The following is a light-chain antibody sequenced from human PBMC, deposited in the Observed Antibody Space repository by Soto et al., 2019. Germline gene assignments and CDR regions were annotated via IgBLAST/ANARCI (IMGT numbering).Light chain of an antibody. CDR1: QFVSSTY. CDR3: QQYGISPFT. Sequence: EVVLTQSPGTLSLSPGARANLSCRASQFVSSTYLAWYQQRPGQAPRLLIYGASSRATGIPDRFSGGGSETDFTLTISRLESEDSAVYYCQQYGISPFTFGGGTRWIA. J-gene: IGKJ4*02. V-gene: IGKV3-20*01. CDR2: GAS.